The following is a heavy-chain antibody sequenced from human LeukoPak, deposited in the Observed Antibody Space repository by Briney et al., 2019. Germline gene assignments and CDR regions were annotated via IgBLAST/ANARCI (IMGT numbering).Heavy chain of an antibody. CDR1: GFTFSSYG. CDR2: IRYDGSNK. D-gene: IGHD3-10*01. V-gene: IGHV3-30*02. CDR3: AKGGAVSSKSITMVRGTRRYSYYMDV. Sequence: GGSLRLSCAASGFTFSSYGMHWVRQAPGKGLEWVAFIRYDGSNKYYADSVKGRFTISRDNSKNMLYLQMNSLKAEDTAVYYCAKGGAVSSKSITMVRGTRRYSYYMDVWAKGTTVTISS. J-gene: IGHJ6*03.